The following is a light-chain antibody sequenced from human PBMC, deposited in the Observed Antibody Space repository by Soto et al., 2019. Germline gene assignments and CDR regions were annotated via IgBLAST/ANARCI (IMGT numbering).Light chain of an antibody. J-gene: IGLJ2*01. CDR2: EVS. V-gene: IGLV2-14*01. Sequence: QSALTQPASLSGSPGQSITISCTGTSSDVGGYNFVSWYQQHPGKAPKLMIFEVSDRPSGVSNRFSGSKSGTTASLTISGLQAEDEADYYCSSYTSGSTVVFGGGTKLTVL. CDR3: SSYTSGSTVV. CDR1: SSDVGGYNF.